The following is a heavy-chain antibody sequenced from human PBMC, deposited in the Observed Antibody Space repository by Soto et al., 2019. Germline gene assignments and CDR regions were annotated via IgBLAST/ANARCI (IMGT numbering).Heavy chain of an antibody. CDR2: ISYDGSDK. Sequence: QVQLVESGGGVVQPGRCLRLSCAASGFTFSSYAMHWVRQAPGKGLEWVAFISYDGSDKFYADSVKGRFIISRDNSENTLYLQMNSLRVEDTAVYYCARERDSFDDWGQGTLVIFSS. CDR3: ARERDSFDD. CDR1: GFTFSSYA. V-gene: IGHV3-30-3*01. J-gene: IGHJ4*02. D-gene: IGHD2-15*01.